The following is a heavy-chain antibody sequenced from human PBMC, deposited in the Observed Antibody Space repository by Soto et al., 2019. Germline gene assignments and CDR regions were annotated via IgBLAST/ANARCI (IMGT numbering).Heavy chain of an antibody. CDR2: IIPILGIA. CDR1: GGTFSSYA. V-gene: IGHV1-69*10. Sequence: ASVKVSCKASGGTFSSYAISWVRQAPGQGLEWMGGIIPILGIANYAQKFQGRVTITADKSTSTAYMELSSLRSEDTAVYYCARGGHVHGENYYDSSGYYYWFDPWGQGTLVTVSS. D-gene: IGHD3-22*01. CDR3: ARGGHVHGENYYDSSGYYYWFDP. J-gene: IGHJ5*02.